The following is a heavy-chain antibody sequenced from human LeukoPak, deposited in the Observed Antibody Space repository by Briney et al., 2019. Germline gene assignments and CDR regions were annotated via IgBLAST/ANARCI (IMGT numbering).Heavy chain of an antibody. CDR3: ARGEMTMIGSFFDY. CDR2: IKQDGSEK. D-gene: IGHD3-22*01. CDR1: GFTFNSYW. J-gene: IGHJ4*02. V-gene: IGHV3-7*01. Sequence: RAGGSLRLSCVASGFTFNSYWMSWVRQAPGKGLEWVANIKQDGSEKYYVDSVKGRFTISRDNSKNTLYLQMNSLRAEDTAVYYCARGEMTMIGSFFDYWGQGTLVSVSS.